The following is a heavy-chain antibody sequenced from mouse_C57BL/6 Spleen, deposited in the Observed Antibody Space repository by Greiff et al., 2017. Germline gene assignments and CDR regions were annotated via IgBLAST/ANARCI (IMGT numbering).Heavy chain of an antibody. CDR1: GYTFTSYW. CDR2: IHPNSGST. J-gene: IGHJ4*01. V-gene: IGHV1-64*01. Sequence: VQLQQPGAELVKPGASVKLSCKASGYTFTSYWMHWVKQRPGQGLEWIGMIHPNSGSTNYNEKFKSKATLTVDKSSSTAYMQLSILTSEDSAVYYCAREYYDYDEGYAMDYWGQGTSVTVSS. CDR3: AREYYDYDEGYAMDY. D-gene: IGHD2-4*01.